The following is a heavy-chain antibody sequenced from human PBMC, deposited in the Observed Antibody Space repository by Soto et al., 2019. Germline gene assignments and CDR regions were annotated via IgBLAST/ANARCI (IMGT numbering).Heavy chain of an antibody. Sequence: EVQLLESGGGLVQPGGSLRLSCAASGFTFSHYAMSWVRQAPGKGLQWVSTIFGSGAPTHYADSVKGCFGISRDNSNIMLFLETNSLKDEDTAVYYCTREASSWGFAFDLWGQGTRVAVSS. CDR3: TREASSWGFAFDL. CDR2: IFGSGAPT. V-gene: IGHV3-23*01. D-gene: IGHD3-16*01. CDR1: GFTFSHYA. J-gene: IGHJ3*01.